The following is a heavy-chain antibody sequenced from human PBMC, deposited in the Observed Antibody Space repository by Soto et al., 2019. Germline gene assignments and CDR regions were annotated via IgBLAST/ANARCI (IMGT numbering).Heavy chain of an antibody. J-gene: IGHJ5*02. CDR3: ARGPILPGATSWLDP. V-gene: IGHV1-69*01. CDR1: GGIFSSFS. CDR2: IIPMTGTP. Sequence: QVQLVQSGAEVKTPGSSVEVSCKASGGIFSSFSITWVRQVPGHGLEWMGGIIPMTGTPNYAEKFQGRLTLTADASTRTAYLVLCSLKSEDTAVYYCARGPILPGATSWLDPWGQGTVVIVSS. D-gene: IGHD2-2*01.